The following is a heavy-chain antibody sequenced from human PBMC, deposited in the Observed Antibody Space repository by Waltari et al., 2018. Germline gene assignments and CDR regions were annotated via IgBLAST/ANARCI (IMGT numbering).Heavy chain of an antibody. CDR2: VYRSGST. D-gene: IGHD3-16*01. CDR1: GVSITYAGHY. CDR3: ARPRNAYYYYGMDV. V-gene: IGHV4-30-4*08. Sequence: QVQLQESGPGLVKPSQTLSLTCTVSGVSITYAGHYWTWIRQRPGQGLEWIGYVYRSGSTYYNPSLKSRVTISLDTSRNHFSLTLTSVTAADTALYYCARPRNAYYYYGMDVWGQGTTVTVSS. J-gene: IGHJ6*02.